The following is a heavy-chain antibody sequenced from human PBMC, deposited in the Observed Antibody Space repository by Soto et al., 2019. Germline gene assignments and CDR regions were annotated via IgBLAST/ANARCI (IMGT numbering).Heavy chain of an antibody. J-gene: IGHJ3*02. Sequence: SVKVCCKASGYTFTGYYMHWVRQAPGQGLEWMGWINPNSGGTNYAQKFQGRVTMTRDTSISTAYMELSRLRSDDTAVYYCARDYVYYYDSSGYYHDAFAIWGQRKMVIV. CDR2: INPNSGGT. D-gene: IGHD3-22*01. CDR1: GYTFTGYY. CDR3: ARDYVYYYDSSGYYHDAFAI. V-gene: IGHV1-2*02.